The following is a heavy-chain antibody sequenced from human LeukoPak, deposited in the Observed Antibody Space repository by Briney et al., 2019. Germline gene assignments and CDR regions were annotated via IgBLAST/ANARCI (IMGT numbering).Heavy chain of an antibody. CDR3: ASSLYYYYGMDV. CDR2: ISSSSSYI. Sequence: GGSLRLSCAASGFTFSNYAMNWVRQAPGKGLEWVSSISSSSSYIYYADSVKGRFTISRDNAKNSLYLQMNSLRAEDTAVYYCASSLYYYYGMDVWGQGTTVTVS. CDR1: GFTFSNYA. J-gene: IGHJ6*02. V-gene: IGHV3-21*01.